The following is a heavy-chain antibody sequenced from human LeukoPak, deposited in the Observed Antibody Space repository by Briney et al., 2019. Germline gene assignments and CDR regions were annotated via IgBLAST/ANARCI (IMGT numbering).Heavy chain of an antibody. Sequence: GRSLRLSCAASGFTFSSYAMHWVRQAPGKGLEWVAVISYDGSNKYYADSVKGRFTISRDNSKNTLYLQMNSLRAEDTAVYYCAREDAITGTPFTLDYWGQGTLVTVSS. V-gene: IGHV3-30-3*01. D-gene: IGHD1-20*01. J-gene: IGHJ4*02. CDR3: AREDAITGTPFTLDY. CDR1: GFTFSSYA. CDR2: ISYDGSNK.